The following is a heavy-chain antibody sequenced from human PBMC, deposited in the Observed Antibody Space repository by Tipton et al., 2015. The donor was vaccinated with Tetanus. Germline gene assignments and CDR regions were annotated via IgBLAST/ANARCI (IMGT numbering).Heavy chain of an antibody. J-gene: IGHJ2*01. D-gene: IGHD7-27*01. CDR1: GDSVSGYY. CDR3: AGLFNWGFGYFFFDL. Sequence: TLSLTCTVSGDSVSGYYWSWIRQPPGKGLEWIGYVYYTGSTNHNPSLKSRVTISMDRSKNQISLQLTSVTAADTAVYFCAGLFNWGFGYFFFDLWGRGTLVTVSS. V-gene: IGHV4-59*02. CDR2: VYYTGST.